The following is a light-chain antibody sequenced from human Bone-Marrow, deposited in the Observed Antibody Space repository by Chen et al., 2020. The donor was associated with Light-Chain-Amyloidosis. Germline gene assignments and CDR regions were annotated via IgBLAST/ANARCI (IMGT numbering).Light chain of an antibody. V-gene: IGLV6-57*01. CDR3: QSYQGSSQGV. J-gene: IGLJ3*02. Sequence: NFMLTQPHSVSESPGKTVIISCTRSSGSIATNYVQWYQQRPGSSPTTVIYEDDQRPSGVPDRFSGSNDRSSNSATLTIAGVKTKDEADYYCQSYQGSSQGVFGGGTKLTVL. CDR1: SGSIATNY. CDR2: EDD.